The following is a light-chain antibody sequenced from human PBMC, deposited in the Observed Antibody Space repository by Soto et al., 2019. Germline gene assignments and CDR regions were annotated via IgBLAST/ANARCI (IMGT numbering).Light chain of an antibody. Sequence: QSALTQPASVSGSPGQSITISCTGTSSDVGSYNYVSWYQQHPGKAPKLMIYDVSNRPSGVSNRFSGSKSGNTASLTIFGLQAEDEADYYCSSYTSSSTLYVFGTGTKVTDL. CDR3: SSYTSSSTLYV. V-gene: IGLV2-14*01. CDR2: DVS. J-gene: IGLJ1*01. CDR1: SSDVGSYNY.